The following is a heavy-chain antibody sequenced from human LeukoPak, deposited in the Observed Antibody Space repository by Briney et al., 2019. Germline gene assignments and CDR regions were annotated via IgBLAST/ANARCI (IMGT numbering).Heavy chain of an antibody. CDR2: IIPIFGTA. D-gene: IGHD3-10*01. CDR1: GGTFSSYA. V-gene: IGHV1-69*13. CDR3: AREVRGVLDY. J-gene: IGHJ4*02. Sequence: GASVNSSCKASGGTFSSYASSWVRQAPGQGLEWMGRIIPIFGTANYAQKFQGRVTITADESTSTAYMELSSLRSEDTAVYYCAREVRGVLDYWGQGTLVTVSS.